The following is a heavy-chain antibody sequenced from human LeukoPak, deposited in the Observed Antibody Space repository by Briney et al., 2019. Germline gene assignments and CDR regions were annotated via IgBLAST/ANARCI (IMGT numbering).Heavy chain of an antibody. Sequence: ASVKVSCKASGYTFTSYAMHWVRQAPGQRLEWMGWINAGNGNTKYSQKFQGRVTITRDTSASTAYMELGSLRSEDTAVYYCATTYYDFWSGNSYYYYGMDVWGQGTTVTVSS. D-gene: IGHD3-3*01. J-gene: IGHJ6*02. CDR1: GYTFTSYA. CDR2: INAGNGNT. CDR3: ATTYYDFWSGNSYYYYGMDV. V-gene: IGHV1-3*01.